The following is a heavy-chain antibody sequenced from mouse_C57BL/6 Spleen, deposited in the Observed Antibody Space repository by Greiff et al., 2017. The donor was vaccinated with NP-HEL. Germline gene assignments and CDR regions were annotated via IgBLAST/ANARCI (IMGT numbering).Heavy chain of an antibody. CDR1: GYSITSGYD. Sequence: EVKLQESGPGMVKPSQSLSLTCTVTGYSITSGYDWHWIRHFPGNKLEWMGYISYSGSTNYNPSLKSRISITHDTSKNHFFLKLNSVTTEDTATYYCARGEGDYAMDYWGQGTSVTVSS. V-gene: IGHV3-1*01. CDR3: ARGEGDYAMDY. J-gene: IGHJ4*01. CDR2: ISYSGST.